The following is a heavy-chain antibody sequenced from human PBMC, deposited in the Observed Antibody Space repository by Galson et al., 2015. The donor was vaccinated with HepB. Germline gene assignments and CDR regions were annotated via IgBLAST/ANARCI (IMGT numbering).Heavy chain of an antibody. D-gene: IGHD4-23*01. CDR3: ARENYGGTAFDY. CDR1: GFTFSTYK. Sequence: SLRLSCAASGFTFSTYKMNCVRQAPGKGLEWVSSITGSHSYIHYADSVKGRFTISRDNAKNSLYLQMNSLRAEDTAVFYCARENYGGTAFDYWGQGTLVTVSS. V-gene: IGHV3-21*01. J-gene: IGHJ4*02. CDR2: ITGSHSYI.